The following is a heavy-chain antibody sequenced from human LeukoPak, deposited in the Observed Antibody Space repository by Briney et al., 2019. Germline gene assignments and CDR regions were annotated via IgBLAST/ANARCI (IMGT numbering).Heavy chain of an antibody. J-gene: IGHJ5*02. CDR3: ARGSDYWYRFDP. D-gene: IGHD2-8*02. V-gene: IGHV4-4*08. CDR2: IYTSGTT. CDR1: GDSNRSYY. Sequence: SESLSLTCTVSGDSNRSYYWSWMRQPPGKGLEWIGYIYTSGTTNYNPSLKTRVTISVDTSKNQLSLKLSSVTAADTAVYDCARGSDYWYRFDPWGQGTLVTVSS.